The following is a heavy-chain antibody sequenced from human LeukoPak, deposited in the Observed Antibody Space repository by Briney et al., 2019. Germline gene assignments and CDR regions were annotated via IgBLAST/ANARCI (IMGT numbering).Heavy chain of an antibody. CDR1: GGSFSGYY. Sequence: SETLTLTCAVYGGSFSGYYWSWIRQPPGKGLEWIGEINHGGSTNYNPSLKSRVTISVDTSKNQFSLKLSSVTAADTAVYYCARGARTPSGYGSSSAGRANWFDPWGQGTLVTVSS. V-gene: IGHV4-34*01. J-gene: IGHJ5*02. CDR3: ARGARTPSGYGSSSAGRANWFDP. CDR2: INHGGST. D-gene: IGHD5-12*01.